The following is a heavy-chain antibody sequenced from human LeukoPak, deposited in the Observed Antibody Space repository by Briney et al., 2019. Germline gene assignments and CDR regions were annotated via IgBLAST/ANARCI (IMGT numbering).Heavy chain of an antibody. J-gene: IGHJ4*02. CDR1: GYTFTGYY. CDR2: INPNSGGT. CDR3: ARGLLYYDFWSGYPTFDY. V-gene: IGHV1-2*02. Sequence: ASVKVSCKASGYTFTGYYMHWVRQAPGQGLEWMGWINPNSGGTNYAQKFQGRVTMTRDTSISTAYMELGRLRSDDTAVYYCARGLLYYDFWSGYPTFDYWGQGTLVTVSS. D-gene: IGHD3-3*01.